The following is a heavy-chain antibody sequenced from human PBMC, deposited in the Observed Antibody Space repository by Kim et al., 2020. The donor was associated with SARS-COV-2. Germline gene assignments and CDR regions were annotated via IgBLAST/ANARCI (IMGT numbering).Heavy chain of an antibody. CDR3: AREVTVTPDAFDI. J-gene: IGHJ3*02. Sequence: GGSLRLSCAASGFSFSTYETSWVRQAPGKGLEWVSYISGSGRGIHYADSVKGRFTISRDNAKKSLFLQMNSLRAEDTAVYYCAREVTVTPDAFDIWGQGTLVTVSS. V-gene: IGHV3-48*03. CDR1: GFSFSTYE. D-gene: IGHD2-21*02. CDR2: ISGSGRGI.